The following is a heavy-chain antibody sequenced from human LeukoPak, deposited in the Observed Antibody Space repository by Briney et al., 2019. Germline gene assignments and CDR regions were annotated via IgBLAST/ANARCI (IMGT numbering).Heavy chain of an antibody. CDR2: INSDGSST. D-gene: IGHD3-22*01. V-gene: IGHV3-74*01. CDR3: AKGKLYYDSSGYPNDAFDI. Sequence: GGSLRLSCAASGFTFSTSWMYWVRQAPGKGLVWVSRINSDGSSTSYADSVKGRFTISRDNAKNSLYLQMNSLRAEDMALYYCAKGKLYYDSSGYPNDAFDIWGQGTMVTVSS. CDR1: GFTFSTSW. J-gene: IGHJ3*02.